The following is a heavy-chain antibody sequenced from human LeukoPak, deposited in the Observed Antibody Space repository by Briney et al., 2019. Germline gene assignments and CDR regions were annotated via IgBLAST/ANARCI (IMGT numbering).Heavy chain of an antibody. CDR3: AREKQLVLDY. J-gene: IGHJ4*02. CDR2: INHSGST. V-gene: IGHV4-34*01. Sequence: PSETLSLTCAVYGGSFSGYYWSWIRQPPGKGLEWIGEINHSGSTNYNPSLKSRVTISVDTSKNQFSLKLSSVTAADTAVYYCAREKQLVLDYWRQGTLVTVSS. CDR1: GGSFSGYY. D-gene: IGHD6-6*01.